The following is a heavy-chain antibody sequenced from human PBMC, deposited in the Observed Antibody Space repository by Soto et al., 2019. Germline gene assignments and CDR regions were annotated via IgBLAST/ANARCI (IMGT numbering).Heavy chain of an antibody. CDR3: ARDFIGVATGYYYYGMDV. D-gene: IGHD2-15*01. J-gene: IGHJ6*02. V-gene: IGHV1-46*03. CDR2: INPSGGST. CDR1: GYTFTRYY. Sequence: ASVKVSCKASGYTFTRYYMHWVRQAPGQGLEWMGIINPSGGSTSYAQKFQGRVTMTRDTSTSTVYMELSSLRSEDTAVYYCARDFIGVATGYYYYGMDVWGQGTTVTVSS.